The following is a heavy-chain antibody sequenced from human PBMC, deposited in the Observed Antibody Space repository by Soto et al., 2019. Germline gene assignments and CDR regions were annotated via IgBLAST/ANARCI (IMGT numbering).Heavy chain of an antibody. Sequence: QVQLVESGGGVVQPGRSLRLSCAASGFTFSSYAMHWVRQAPGKGLEWVAVISYDGSNKYYADSVKGRFTISRDNSKNTLYLQMNSLGAEDTAVYYCARDLGGYSYGYVVDYYGMDVWGQGTTVTVSS. CDR1: GFTFSSYA. CDR2: ISYDGSNK. V-gene: IGHV3-30-3*01. D-gene: IGHD5-18*01. CDR3: ARDLGGYSYGYVVDYYGMDV. J-gene: IGHJ6*02.